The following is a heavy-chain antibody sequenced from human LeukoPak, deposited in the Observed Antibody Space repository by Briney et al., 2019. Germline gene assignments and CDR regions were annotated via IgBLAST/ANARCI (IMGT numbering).Heavy chain of an antibody. D-gene: IGHD3-10*01. CDR1: GGSFSFYF. Sequence: PSETLSLTCAVSGGSFSFYFCHWIRQSPGKGLEWIGEIDNRGSIQYNPSLRSRVTISLDTSRNHFSLKLASVTDADTAVYFCARDSHSGFEWGQGTLVTVSS. CDR2: IDNRGSI. J-gene: IGHJ4*02. V-gene: IGHV4-34*01. CDR3: ARDSHSGFE.